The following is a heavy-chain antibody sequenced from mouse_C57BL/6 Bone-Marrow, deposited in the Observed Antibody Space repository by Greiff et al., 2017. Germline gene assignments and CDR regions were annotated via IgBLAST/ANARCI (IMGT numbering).Heavy chain of an antibody. Sequence: DVKLVESGGGLVQPGGSLKLSCAASGFTFSDYGMAWVRQAPRKGPEWVAFISNLAYSIYYADTVTGRFTISRENAQNTLYLEMSSLRSEDTAMYYCARHGCDGYPLAMDYWGQGTSDPASS. V-gene: IGHV5-15*01. CDR1: GFTFSDYG. CDR3: ARHGCDGYPLAMDY. J-gene: IGHJ4*01. CDR2: ISNLAYSI. D-gene: IGHD2-3*01.